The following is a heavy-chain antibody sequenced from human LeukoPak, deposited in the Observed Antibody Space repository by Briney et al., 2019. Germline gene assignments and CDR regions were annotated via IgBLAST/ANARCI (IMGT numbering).Heavy chain of an antibody. CDR3: ARDYVSGSFGP. Sequence: PGGSLRLSCAASGFTFSTYYMNWVRQAPGKGLEWVSSISSSSIYIYYADSVKGRFTISRDNAKNTVYLQMNSLRAEDTAVYYCARDYVSGSFGPWGQGTLVTVSS. CDR2: ISSSSIYI. V-gene: IGHV3-21*06. J-gene: IGHJ5*02. CDR1: GFTFSTYY. D-gene: IGHD3-10*01.